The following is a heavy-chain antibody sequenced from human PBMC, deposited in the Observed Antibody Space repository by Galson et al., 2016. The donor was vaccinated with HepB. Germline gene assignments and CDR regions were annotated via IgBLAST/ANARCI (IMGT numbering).Heavy chain of an antibody. CDR2: ISFDGSNK. Sequence: SLRLPCAASGFTFSSSAMHWVRQAPGKGLEWVAVISFDGSNKYYADSVKGRFTISRDNSKNTLYLQMNSLRAEGTAVYYCARAPLEMATIQRGYFDYWGQGTLVTVSS. V-gene: IGHV3-30-3*01. CDR1: GFTFSSSA. CDR3: ARAPLEMATIQRGYFDY. D-gene: IGHD5-24*01. J-gene: IGHJ4*02.